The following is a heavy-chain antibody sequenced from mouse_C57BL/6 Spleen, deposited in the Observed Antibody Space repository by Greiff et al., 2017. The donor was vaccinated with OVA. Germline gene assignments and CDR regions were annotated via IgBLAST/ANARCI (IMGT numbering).Heavy chain of an antibody. CDR3: AMTSGDYYAMDY. CDR2: IHPSDSDT. V-gene: IGHV1-74*01. CDR1: GYTFTSYW. D-gene: IGHD1-3*01. Sequence: QVQLQQPGAEPVKPGASVKVSCKASGYTFTSYWMHWVKQRPGQGLEWIGRIHPSDSDTNYNQKFKGKATLTVDKSSSTAYMQLSSLTSEDSAVYYCAMTSGDYYAMDYWGQGTSVTVSS. J-gene: IGHJ4*01.